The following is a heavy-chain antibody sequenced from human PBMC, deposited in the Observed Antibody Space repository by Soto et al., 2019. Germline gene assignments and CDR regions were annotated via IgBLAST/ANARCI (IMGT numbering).Heavy chain of an antibody. CDR1: GGSFSGYY. V-gene: IGHV4-34*01. CDR2: INHSGST. J-gene: IGHJ4*02. D-gene: IGHD5-12*01. Sequence: SETLSLTCAVYGGSFSGYYWSWIRQPPGKGLEWIGEINHSGSTNYNPSLKSRVTISVDTSKNQFSLKLSSVTAADTAVYYCERGEYGGYDSVTDYWGQGTLVTVSS. CDR3: ERGEYGGYDSVTDY.